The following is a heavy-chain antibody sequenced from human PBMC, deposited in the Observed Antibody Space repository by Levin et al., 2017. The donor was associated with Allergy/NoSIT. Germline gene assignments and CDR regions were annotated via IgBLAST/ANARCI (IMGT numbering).Heavy chain of an antibody. Sequence: LSLTCAASGFTFSSYAMSWVRQAPGKGLEWVSAISGSGGSTYYADSVKGRFTISRDNSKNTLYLQMNSLRAEDTAVYYCAKLPATLYSSGWYDSASPPPYYFDYWGQGTLVTVSS. D-gene: IGHD6-19*01. CDR1: GFTFSSYA. V-gene: IGHV3-23*01. J-gene: IGHJ4*02. CDR2: ISGSGGST. CDR3: AKLPATLYSSGWYDSASPPPYYFDY.